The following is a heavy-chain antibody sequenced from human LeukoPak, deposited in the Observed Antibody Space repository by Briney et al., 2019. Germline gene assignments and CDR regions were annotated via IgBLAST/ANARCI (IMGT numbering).Heavy chain of an antibody. CDR1: GLTSTIFE. CDR3: VRGGGPSYKYNAFDI. D-gene: IGHD2-15*01. Sequence: GGSLRLSCIASGLTSTIFEMNWVRQAPGKGLEWVSYISNSGSTTDYADAVKGRFTISRDNAKNSLYLQMSSLRVEDTAVYYCVRGGGPSYKYNAFDIWGQGTMVTVS. CDR2: ISNSGSTT. J-gene: IGHJ3*02. V-gene: IGHV3-48*03.